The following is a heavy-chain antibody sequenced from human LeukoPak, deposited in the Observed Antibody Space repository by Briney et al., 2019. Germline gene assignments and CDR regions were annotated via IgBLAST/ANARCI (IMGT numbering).Heavy chain of an antibody. D-gene: IGHD3/OR15-3a*01. V-gene: IGHV4-34*01. CDR1: GGSFSGYY. Sequence: SETLSLTCAVYGGSFSGYYWSWIRQPPGKGLEWIGEINHSGSTNYNPSLKSRVTISVDTSKNQFSLKLSSVTAADTAVYYCARLPRGTGYALSYYYYYMDVWGKGTTVTISS. CDR3: ARLPRGTGYALSYYYYYMDV. CDR2: INHSGST. J-gene: IGHJ6*03.